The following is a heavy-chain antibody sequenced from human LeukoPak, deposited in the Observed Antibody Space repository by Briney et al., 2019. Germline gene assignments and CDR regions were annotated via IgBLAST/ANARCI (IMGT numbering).Heavy chain of an antibody. D-gene: IGHD2-8*01. J-gene: IGHJ6*03. V-gene: IGHV1-2*02. CDR3: ARVVYAHYYMDV. Sequence: ASVKVSCKASGYTFTGYYMHWVRQAPGQGLEWMGWISPNSGGTNYAQKFQGRVTTTRDTSISTAYMELSRLRSDDTAVYYCARVVYAHYYMDVWGKGTTVTVSS. CDR1: GYTFTGYY. CDR2: ISPNSGGT.